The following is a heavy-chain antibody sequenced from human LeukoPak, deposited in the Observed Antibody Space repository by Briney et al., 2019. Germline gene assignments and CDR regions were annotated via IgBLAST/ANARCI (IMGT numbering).Heavy chain of an antibody. CDR1: GYTFTSYD. CDR3: ARDLLGTGLGT. D-gene: IGHD1-7*01. V-gene: IGHV1-2*02. Sequence: GASVKVSCKASGYTFTSYDINWVRQAPGQGLEWMGWINCNGGGSNSAQKFQGRVTMTRDTSISTVFMDLSSLKSDDTAVYFCARDLLGTGLGTWGQGTLVTVSS. J-gene: IGHJ4*02. CDR2: INCNGGGS.